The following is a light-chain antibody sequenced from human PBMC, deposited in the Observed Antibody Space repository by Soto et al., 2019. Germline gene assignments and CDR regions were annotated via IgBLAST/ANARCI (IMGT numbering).Light chain of an antibody. CDR3: SSYTSSSTLAV. J-gene: IGLJ7*01. V-gene: IGLV2-14*01. Sequence: QSALTQPASVSGSPGQSITISCTGTSSDVGGYNYVSWYQQHPGKAPKLMIYEVSNRPSGVSNRFSGSKSGNTASLTISGLQAEDEADSYCSSYTSSSTLAVFGGGTQLTVL. CDR1: SSDVGGYNY. CDR2: EVS.